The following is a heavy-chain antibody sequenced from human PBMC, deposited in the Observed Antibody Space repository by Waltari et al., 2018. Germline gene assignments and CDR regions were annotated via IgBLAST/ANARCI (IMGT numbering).Heavy chain of an antibody. D-gene: IGHD5-12*01. V-gene: IGHV1-2*02. CDR2: INPNSGGQ. CDR3: ARVIAPYSGTRRGYFDY. Sequence: VQLVQSGAEVKKPGASVKVSCKASGYTFTGYYMPWVRQAPGQGLEWMGWINPNSGGQNHVQRFQGRVTMTSDTSISTAYMGLSRLRSDDTAVYYCARVIAPYSGTRRGYFDYWGQGTLVTVSS. J-gene: IGHJ4*02. CDR1: GYTFTGYY.